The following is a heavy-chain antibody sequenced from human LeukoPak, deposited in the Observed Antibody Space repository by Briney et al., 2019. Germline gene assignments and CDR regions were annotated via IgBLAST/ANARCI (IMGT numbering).Heavy chain of an antibody. CDR3: ATTDGMDV. Sequence: GGSLRLSCAASGFTFGSQVMRWVRQAPGKGLEWVSAISGSGGSTYYADSVKGRFTISRDNSKNTLYLQMNSLRAEDTAVYYCATTDGMDVWGQGTTVTVSS. J-gene: IGHJ6*02. CDR2: ISGSGGST. CDR1: GFTFGSQV. V-gene: IGHV3-23*01.